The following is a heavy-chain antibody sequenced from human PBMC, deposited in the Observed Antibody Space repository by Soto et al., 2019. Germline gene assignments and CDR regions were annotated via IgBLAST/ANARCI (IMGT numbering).Heavy chain of an antibody. CDR1: GGSISSGGYS. Sequence: SETLSLTCAVSGGSISSGGYSWSWIRQPPGKGLEWIGYIYHSGSTYYNPSLKSRVTISVDRSKNQFSLKLSSVTAADTAVYYCARDRVGELGGMDVWGQGTTVTVSS. V-gene: IGHV4-30-2*01. CDR3: ARDRVGELGGMDV. J-gene: IGHJ6*02. D-gene: IGHD3-10*01. CDR2: IYHSGST.